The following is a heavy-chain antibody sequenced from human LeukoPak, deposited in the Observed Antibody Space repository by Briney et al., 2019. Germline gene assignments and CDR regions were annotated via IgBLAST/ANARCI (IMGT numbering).Heavy chain of an antibody. Sequence: PGGSLRLSCAASGITVSSNYMSWVRQAPGKGLEWVSVIYSGGTTYYAESVKGRFIISRDNSKNTLYLQMDSLRAEDTAVYYCARYSGSHNGVDYWGQGTLVTVSS. V-gene: IGHV3-66*01. CDR1: GITVSSNY. CDR3: ARYSGSHNGVDY. J-gene: IGHJ4*02. CDR2: IYSGGTT. D-gene: IGHD1-26*01.